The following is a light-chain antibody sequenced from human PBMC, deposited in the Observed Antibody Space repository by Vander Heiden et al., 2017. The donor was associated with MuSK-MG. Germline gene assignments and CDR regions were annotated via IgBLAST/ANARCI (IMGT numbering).Light chain of an antibody. CDR2: ETS. V-gene: IGKV3-11*01. CDR3: QKRCNWRKT. Sequence: EIVLTQSPATLSLSPGAGASLSCRASQSVSTYLAWSQQKPGQPPRLLIYETSRRAAGIPARLSGSGSGTDFTLTISSLEPEDFAVYYCQKRCNWRKTFGQGTKLEVK. CDR1: QSVSTY. J-gene: IGKJ2*01.